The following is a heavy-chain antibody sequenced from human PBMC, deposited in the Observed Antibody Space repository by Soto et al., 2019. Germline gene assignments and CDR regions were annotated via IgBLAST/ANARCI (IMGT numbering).Heavy chain of an antibody. CDR3: ARDFWSGYHHPGFYYYYGMDV. CDR2: INPSGGST. J-gene: IGHJ6*02. V-gene: IGHV1-46*01. D-gene: IGHD3-3*01. Sequence: QVQLVQSGAEVKKPGASVKVSCKASGYTFTSYYMHWVRQAPGQGLEWMGIINPSGGSTSYAQKFQGRVTMTRDTSTSTVYMELSSLRSEDTAVYYCARDFWSGYHHPGFYYYYGMDVWGQGTTVTVSS. CDR1: GYTFTSYY.